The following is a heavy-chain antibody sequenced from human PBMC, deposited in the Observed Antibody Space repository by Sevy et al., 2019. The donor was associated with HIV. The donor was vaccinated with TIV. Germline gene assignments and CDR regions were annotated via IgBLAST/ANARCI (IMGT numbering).Heavy chain of an antibody. D-gene: IGHD5-18*01. Sequence: ASVKVSCKASGYTLTSYGISWVRQAPGQGLEWMGWISAYNGNTNYAQKLQGRVTMTTDTSTGTAYMELRSLRSDDTAGYYCARDNRGYSYGYKGYWGQGTLVTVSS. CDR1: GYTLTSYG. CDR3: ARDNRGYSYGYKGY. V-gene: IGHV1-18*04. J-gene: IGHJ4*02. CDR2: ISAYNGNT.